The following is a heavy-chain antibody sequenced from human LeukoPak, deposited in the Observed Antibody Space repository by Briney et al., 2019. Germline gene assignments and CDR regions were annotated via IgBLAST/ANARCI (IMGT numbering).Heavy chain of an antibody. CDR1: GYTFTSYY. D-gene: IGHD6-19*01. CDR2: INPSGGST. J-gene: IGHJ2*01. Sequence: ASVKVSCKASGYTFTSYYMHWVRQAPGEGLEWMGIINPSGGSTSYAQKFQGRVTITADESTSTAYMELSSLRSEDTAVYYCARPTMSSGWYRWYFDLWGRGTLVTVSS. CDR3: ARPTMSSGWYRWYFDL. V-gene: IGHV1-46*01.